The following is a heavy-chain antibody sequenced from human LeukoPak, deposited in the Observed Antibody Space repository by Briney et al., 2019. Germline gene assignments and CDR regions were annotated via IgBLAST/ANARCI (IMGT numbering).Heavy chain of an antibody. CDR2: IYSSGTT. J-gene: IGHJ3*02. Sequence: ETSQTLSLTCIVSGGSIDSYFWSWIRQPAGKGLEWIGRIYSSGTTNYNPSLKSRVSMSVDTSKNQFSLKLSSVTAADTAVYYCARGGHGDIVVVPAADDAFDIWGQGTMVTVSS. CDR1: GGSIDSYF. V-gene: IGHV4-4*07. CDR3: ARGGHGDIVVVPAADDAFDI. D-gene: IGHD2-2*01.